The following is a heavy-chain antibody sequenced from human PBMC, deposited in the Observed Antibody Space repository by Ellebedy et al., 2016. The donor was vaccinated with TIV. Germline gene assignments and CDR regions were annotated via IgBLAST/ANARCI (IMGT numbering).Heavy chain of an antibody. D-gene: IGHD6-13*01. CDR2: IYTGGGP. CDR3: ARLRGGGIATANDY. CDR1: GFTVSSSY. Sequence: PGGSLRLSCAVSGFTVSSSYMAWFRQAPGKGLEWVSVIYTGGGPNYADSVNGRFTISRDNSKNSLHLEMSSRRAEDAAVYFCARLRGGGIATANDYWGQGTLVAVSS. J-gene: IGHJ4*02. V-gene: IGHV3-53*01.